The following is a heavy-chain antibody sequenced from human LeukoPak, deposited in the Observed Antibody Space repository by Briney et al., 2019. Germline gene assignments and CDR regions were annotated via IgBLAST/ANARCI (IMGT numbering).Heavy chain of an antibody. J-gene: IGHJ6*03. CDR3: AKFSKLILFGPHTIPYMDV. CDR1: GYTFSNSW. D-gene: IGHD2/OR15-2a*01. Sequence: GESLKISCQGSGYTFSNSWIGWVRHTPGKGLETMGIIYPGDSDTKYNPSFQGQVTMSVDKSIKTAYLQWSSLKASDTAIYYCAKFSKLILFGPHTIPYMDVWGKGTTVIVSS. CDR2: IYPGDSDT. V-gene: IGHV5-51*01.